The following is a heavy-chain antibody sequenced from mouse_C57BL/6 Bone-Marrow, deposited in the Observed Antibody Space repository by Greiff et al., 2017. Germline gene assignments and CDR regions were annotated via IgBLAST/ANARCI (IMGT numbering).Heavy chain of an antibody. J-gene: IGHJ2*01. CDR1: GFNIKDDY. Sequence: VQLKQSGAELVRPGASVKLSCTASGFNIKDDYMHWVKQRPEQGLEWIGWIDPENGDTEYASKFQGKATITADTSSNTAYLQLSSLTSEDTAVYYCTTYDDGYFFFDYWGQGTTLTVSS. CDR3: TTYDDGYFFFDY. CDR2: IDPENGDT. D-gene: IGHD2-3*01. V-gene: IGHV14-4*01.